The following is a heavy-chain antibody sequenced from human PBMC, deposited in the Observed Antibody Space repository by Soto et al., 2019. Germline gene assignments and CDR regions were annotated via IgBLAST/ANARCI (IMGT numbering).Heavy chain of an antibody. CDR1: GGTFSSYA. Sequence: SVNVSCKASGGTFSSYAISWVRQAPGQGLEWMGGIIPIFGTANYAQKFQGRVTITADESTSTAYMELSSLRSEDTAVYYCARDQDSSGWYRSAFDIWGQGTMVTVSS. CDR2: IIPIFGTA. J-gene: IGHJ3*02. V-gene: IGHV1-69*13. CDR3: ARDQDSSGWYRSAFDI. D-gene: IGHD6-19*01.